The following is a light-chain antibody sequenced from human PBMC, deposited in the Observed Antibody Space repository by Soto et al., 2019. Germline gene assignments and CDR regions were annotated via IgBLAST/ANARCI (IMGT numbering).Light chain of an antibody. J-gene: IGKJ1*01. CDR2: GAS. V-gene: IGKV3-20*01. CDR3: QQSRTSSWT. Sequence: EIVLTQSPGTLSLSPGERATLSCRASQSVASAYLAWYQQKPGQAPRLVIYGASSRATGIADRFSGSGSGTDFTLTITRLEPADFAVYYCQQSRTSSWTFGQGTTV. CDR1: QSVASAY.